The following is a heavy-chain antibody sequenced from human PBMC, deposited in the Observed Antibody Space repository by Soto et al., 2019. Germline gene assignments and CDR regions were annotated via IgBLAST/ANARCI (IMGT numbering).Heavy chain of an antibody. D-gene: IGHD4-17*01. Sequence: SESPSLACTVSGGSISSNSYYWDWILQPPGKGLEWIGSIYYSGATYYNPSLQSRVTISVDTSKNQFSLHLSSVTAADTAVYYCARDRLDGDYVLDYWGQGTLVTVSS. V-gene: IGHV4-39*02. CDR3: ARDRLDGDYVLDY. CDR1: GGSISSNSYY. J-gene: IGHJ4*02. CDR2: IYYSGAT.